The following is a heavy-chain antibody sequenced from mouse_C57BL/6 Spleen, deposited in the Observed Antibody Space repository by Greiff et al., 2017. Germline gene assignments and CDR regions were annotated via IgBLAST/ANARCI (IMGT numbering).Heavy chain of an antibody. J-gene: IGHJ3*01. CDR2: INPNYGTT. D-gene: IGHD3-2*02. V-gene: IGHV1-39*01. CDR1: GYSFTDYN. Sequence: EVQLKQSGPELVKPGASVKISCKASGYSFTDYNMNWVKQSNGKSLEWIGVINPNYGTTSYNQKFKGKATLTVDQSSSTAYMQLNSLTSEDSAVYYCARTDDSSGYPNLAWFAYWGQGTLVTVSA. CDR3: ARTDDSSGYPNLAWFAY.